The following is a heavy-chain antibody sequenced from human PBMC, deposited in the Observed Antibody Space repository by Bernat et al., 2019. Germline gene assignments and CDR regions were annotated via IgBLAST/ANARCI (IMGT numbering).Heavy chain of an antibody. D-gene: IGHD2-8*01. CDR3: TREDGNGNSNS. CDR2: IRSKVYGGTT. Sequence: EVQLLESGGGLVQPGGSLRLSCAASGFTFSSYAMSWVRQAPGKGLEWVGFIRSKVYGGTTENAAYLEGRFTISRDDSKSIAYLQMNSLQTEDTAVYFCTREDGNGNSNSWGQGTLVTVSS. V-gene: IGHV3-49*04. J-gene: IGHJ4*02. CDR1: GFTFSSYA.